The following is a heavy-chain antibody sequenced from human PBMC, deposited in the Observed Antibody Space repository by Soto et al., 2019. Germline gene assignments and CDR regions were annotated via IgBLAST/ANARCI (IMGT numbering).Heavy chain of an antibody. J-gene: IGHJ6*02. CDR2: VYHSGTT. D-gene: IGHD3-10*01. V-gene: IGHV4-4*02. CDR3: ARENYYGSGTYFRLDV. CDR1: GGSISGINW. Sequence: SETLSLTCAVSGGSISGINWWSWVRQPPGKGLEWIGEVYHSGTTNYNPSLKSRVTISVDTSKNQFSLKLTSVTAADTAVYYCARENYYGSGTYFRLDVWGQGTRVTVSS.